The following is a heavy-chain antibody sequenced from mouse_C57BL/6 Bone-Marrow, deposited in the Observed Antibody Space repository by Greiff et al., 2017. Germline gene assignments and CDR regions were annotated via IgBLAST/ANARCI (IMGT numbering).Heavy chain of an antibody. V-gene: IGHV1-69*01. Sequence: QVQLQQSGAELVMPGASVKLSCKASGYTFTSYWMHWVKQRPGQGLEWIGEIDPSDGYTNYNQKFKGKSTLTVDKSSSTAYMQLSSLTSEDSAVCFCARDGGVYDWFAYGCWGNLATVTA. CDR1: GYTFTSYW. D-gene: IGHD2-13*01. J-gene: IGHJ3*01. CDR2: IDPSDGYT. CDR3: ARDGGVYDWFAY.